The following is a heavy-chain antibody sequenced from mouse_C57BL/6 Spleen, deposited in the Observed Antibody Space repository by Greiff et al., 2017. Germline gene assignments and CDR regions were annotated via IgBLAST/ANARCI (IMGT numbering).Heavy chain of an antibody. J-gene: IGHJ4*01. D-gene: IGHD2-14*01. CDR2: IDPETGGT. Sequence: QVQLKQSGAELVRPGASVTLSCKSSGYTFTDYEMHWVKQTPVHGMEWIGAIDPETGGTAYNQKFKGKAILTADKSSSTAYMELRSLTSEDSAVYYCTRNYGYEDYYYAMDYWGQGTSVTVSS. V-gene: IGHV1-15*01. CDR1: GYTFTDYE. CDR3: TRNYGYEDYYYAMDY.